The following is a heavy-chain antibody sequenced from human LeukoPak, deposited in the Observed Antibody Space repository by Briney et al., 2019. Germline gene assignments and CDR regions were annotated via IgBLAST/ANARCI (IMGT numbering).Heavy chain of an antibody. V-gene: IGHV1-69*05. D-gene: IGHD1-26*01. CDR1: GGTFSSYA. CDR3: ARARSDDYYYYYMDV. J-gene: IGHJ6*03. CDR2: IIPIFGTA. Sequence: PVKVSCKASGGTFSSYAISWVRQAPRQGLEWMGRIIPIFGTANYAQKFQGRVTITTDESTSTAYMELSSLRSEDTAVYYCARARSDDYYYYYMDVWGKGTTVTVSS.